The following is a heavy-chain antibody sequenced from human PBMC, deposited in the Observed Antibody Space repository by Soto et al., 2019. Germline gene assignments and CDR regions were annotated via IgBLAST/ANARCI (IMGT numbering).Heavy chain of an antibody. V-gene: IGHV3-23*01. Sequence: TXGSLLISCAASGFPFSTYPMNGVRQVPGKGLEWVSGISGSGISTFYADSVKGRFTISRDNSKNTVYLQMNRLRAEDTALYYCVKLPVTTASYYYFGMDVWGQGTTVTVSS. CDR3: VKLPVTTASYYYFGMDV. D-gene: IGHD4-4*01. J-gene: IGHJ6*02. CDR2: ISGSGIST. CDR1: GFPFSTYP.